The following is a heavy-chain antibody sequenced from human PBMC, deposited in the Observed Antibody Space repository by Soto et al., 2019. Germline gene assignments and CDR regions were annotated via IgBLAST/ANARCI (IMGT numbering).Heavy chain of an antibody. V-gene: IGHV3-30-3*01. J-gene: IGHJ4*02. D-gene: IGHD6-19*01. Sequence: QVQLVESGGGVVQPGRSLRLSCAASGFTFSSYAMHWVRQAPGKGLEWVAVISYDGSNKYYADSVKGRFTISRDNSKNTLYLQMNSLRAEDTAGYYCARTPQGVAGTGVVYWGQGTLVTVSS. CDR2: ISYDGSNK. CDR1: GFTFSSYA. CDR3: ARTPQGVAGTGVVY.